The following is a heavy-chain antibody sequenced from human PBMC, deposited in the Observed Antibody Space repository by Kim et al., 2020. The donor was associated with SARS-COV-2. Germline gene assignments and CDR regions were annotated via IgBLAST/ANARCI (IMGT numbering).Heavy chain of an antibody. D-gene: IGHD3-9*01. CDR3: ARGGDYDILTGYYPNWFDP. J-gene: IGHJ5*02. Sequence: ASVKVSCKASGYTFTSYDINWVRQATGQGLEWMGCMNPNSGNTGYAQKFQGRVTMTRNTSISTAYMELSSLRSEDTAVYYCARGGDYDILTGYYPNWFDPWGQGTLVTVSS. V-gene: IGHV1-8*01. CDR1: GYTFTSYD. CDR2: MNPNSGNT.